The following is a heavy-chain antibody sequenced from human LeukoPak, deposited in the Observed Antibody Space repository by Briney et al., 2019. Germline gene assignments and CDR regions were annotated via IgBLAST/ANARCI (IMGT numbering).Heavy chain of an antibody. D-gene: IGHD1-26*01. CDR1: DGSFSGYY. CDR2: INHSGSA. Sequence: SETLSLTCAVYDGSFSGYYWSWIRQPPGKGLEWIGGINHSGSANYNASLKSRVTISVDTAKNQFSLKLRSVTAADTAVYYCARAGRGLLGVLDYWGQGTLVTVSS. CDR3: ARAGRGLLGVLDY. V-gene: IGHV4-34*01. J-gene: IGHJ4*02.